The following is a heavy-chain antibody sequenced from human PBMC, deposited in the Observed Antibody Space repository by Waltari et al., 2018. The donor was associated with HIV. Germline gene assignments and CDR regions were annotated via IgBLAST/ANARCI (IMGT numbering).Heavy chain of an antibody. CDR2: ISYKGNDK. V-gene: IGHV3-30*18. Sequence: QVQLVQSGGGVVQPGRSLRLSCAASGFTFSYYGIHWVRQAPGKGLEWVSVISYKGNDKYYADSAKGRFTIFKDNSKNTVYLQMNSLTIEDTSVYYCAKDSNRGWYPLDWGQGTLVIVSS. J-gene: IGHJ4*02. CDR1: GFTFSYYG. D-gene: IGHD6-19*01. CDR3: AKDSNRGWYPLD.